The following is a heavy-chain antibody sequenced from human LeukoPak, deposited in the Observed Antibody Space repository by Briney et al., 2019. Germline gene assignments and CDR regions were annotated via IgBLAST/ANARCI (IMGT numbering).Heavy chain of an antibody. CDR2: ISGNSIST. CDR3: AKESPHYDY. J-gene: IGHJ4*02. Sequence: PGGSLRLSCAASGFTFSSYAMSWVRQAPGKGLKWVSVISGNSISTYYADSVKGRFTISRDNSKNTLYLQMNSLRAEDTAVYYCAKESPHYDYWGQGTLVTVSS. CDR1: GFTFSSYA. V-gene: IGHV3-23*01.